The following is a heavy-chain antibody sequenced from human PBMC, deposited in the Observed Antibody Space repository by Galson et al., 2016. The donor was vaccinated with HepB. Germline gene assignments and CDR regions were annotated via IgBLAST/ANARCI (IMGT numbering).Heavy chain of an antibody. CDR3: ARVVVIPAAKGFDS. Sequence: SETLSLTCVVSGDSISSSDWWSWVRQSPGKGLEWIGEIYRSGNTNYNPSLKSRVTMSIDKSKSQFSLSLSSVTDADTATYYCARVVVIPAAKGFDSWAREPWSPSPQ. CDR2: IYRSGNT. J-gene: IGHJ4*02. D-gene: IGHD2-2*01. V-gene: IGHV4/OR15-8*02. CDR1: GDSISSSDW.